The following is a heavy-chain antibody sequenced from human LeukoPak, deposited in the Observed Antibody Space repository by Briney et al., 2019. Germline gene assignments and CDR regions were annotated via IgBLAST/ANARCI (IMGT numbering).Heavy chain of an antibody. Sequence: GGSLRLSCAASGFTFSSYSMNWVRQAPGKGLEWVSSISSSSSYIYYADSVKGRFTISRDNAKNSLYLQMNSLRAEDTAVYYCARDRWFGELWNWFDPWGQGTLSPSPQ. J-gene: IGHJ5*02. D-gene: IGHD3-10*01. CDR2: ISSSSSYI. V-gene: IGHV3-21*01. CDR1: GFTFSSYS. CDR3: ARDRWFGELWNWFDP.